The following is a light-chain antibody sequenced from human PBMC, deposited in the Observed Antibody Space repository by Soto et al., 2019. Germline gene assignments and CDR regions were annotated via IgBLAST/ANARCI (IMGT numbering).Light chain of an antibody. CDR1: QSISSW. CDR3: QQYNSYPIT. Sequence: DIQMTQSPSSLSATVGDRVTITCRASQSISSWLAWYQQKPGXAPKLLIYDASSLESGVPSRFSGSGAGTEXTFTXXSLQPDDFATYYCQQYNSYPITFGQGTRLEIK. V-gene: IGKV1-5*01. J-gene: IGKJ5*01. CDR2: DAS.